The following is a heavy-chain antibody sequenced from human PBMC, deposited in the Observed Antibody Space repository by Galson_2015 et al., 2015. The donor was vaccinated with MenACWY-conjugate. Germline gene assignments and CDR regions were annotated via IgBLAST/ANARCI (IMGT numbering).Heavy chain of an antibody. Sequence: SLRLSCATSGFTFNNYEMNWVRQAPGKGLEWVSSISTSSTNIYYADSVKGRFTISRDNAKNSVYLQMNSLQTEDTAVYYCSTDSGDYETHWGQGSLVTVSS. CDR3: STDSGDYETH. V-gene: IGHV3-21*03. J-gene: IGHJ4*02. D-gene: IGHD4-17*01. CDR1: GFTFNNYE. CDR2: ISTSSTNI.